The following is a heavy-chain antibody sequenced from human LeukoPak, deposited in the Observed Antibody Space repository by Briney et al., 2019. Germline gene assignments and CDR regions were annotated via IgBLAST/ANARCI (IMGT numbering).Heavy chain of an antibody. V-gene: IGHV1-8*01. D-gene: IGHD7-27*01. J-gene: IGHJ5*02. Sequence: ASVKVSCKASGYTFTSYDINWVRQATGQGLEWMGWMNPNSGNTGYAQKFQGRVTMTRNTSISTAYMELSSLRSEDTAVYYCARVGISHRWFDPWGQGTPVTVSS. CDR2: MNPNSGNT. CDR3: ARVGISHRWFDP. CDR1: GYTFTSYD.